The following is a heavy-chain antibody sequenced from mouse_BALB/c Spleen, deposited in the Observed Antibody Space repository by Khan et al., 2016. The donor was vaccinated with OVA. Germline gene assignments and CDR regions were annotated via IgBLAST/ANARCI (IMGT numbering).Heavy chain of an antibody. CDR2: IWGGGGT. Sequence: QVQLKESGPGLVAPSQSLSITCTVSGFSLSRYNIHWVRQPPGKGLEWLGMIWGGGGTDYNSNLNIRMSIFKDNSKSHVFLKMNSLQTDDTAMYFGAKAYYRYDGYYAMDYWGQGTSVTVSS. CDR3: AKAYYRYDGYYAMDY. D-gene: IGHD2-14*01. CDR1: GFSLSRYN. V-gene: IGHV2-6-4*01. J-gene: IGHJ4*01.